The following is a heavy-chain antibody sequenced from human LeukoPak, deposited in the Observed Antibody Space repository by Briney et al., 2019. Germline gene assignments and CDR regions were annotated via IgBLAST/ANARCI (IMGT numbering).Heavy chain of an antibody. D-gene: IGHD4-17*01. J-gene: IGHJ4*02. Sequence: GGSLRLSCAASGFTFSVSWMSWVRQAPGKGLEWVANIKQDGSVQSYVDSVKGRFTISRDNAKNSLYLQMNSLRAEDTAVYYCARDYADYVGYFFFDYWGQGTLVTVSS. V-gene: IGHV3-7*03. CDR1: GFTFSVSW. CDR2: IKQDGSVQ. CDR3: ARDYADYVGYFFFDY.